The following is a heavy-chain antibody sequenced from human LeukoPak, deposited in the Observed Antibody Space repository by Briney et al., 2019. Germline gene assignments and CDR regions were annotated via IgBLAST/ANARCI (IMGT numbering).Heavy chain of an antibody. CDR2: IYYSGST. CDR3: ARRPGSDSSGSGTFDI. D-gene: IGHD3-22*01. CDR1: GGSISGYY. V-gene: IGHV4-59*01. J-gene: IGHJ3*02. Sequence: SETLSLTCTVSGGSISGYYWSWIRQTPGEGLWWIGYIYYSGSTNYNPSLQSRVTISVNTSNNQFSLKLSSVTAADTAVYYCARRPGSDSSGSGTFDIWGQGAMVTVSS.